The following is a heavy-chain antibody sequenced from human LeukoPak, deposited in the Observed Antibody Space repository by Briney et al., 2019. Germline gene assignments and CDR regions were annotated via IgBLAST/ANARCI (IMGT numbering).Heavy chain of an antibody. CDR1: GFTFSSYA. Sequence: GGSLRLSCAASGFTFSSYAMSWVRQAPGKGLEWVSAISGSGGSTYYADSVKGRFTISRDNSKNTLYLQMESLRAEDTAVYYCAKDKSSGYYYFDYWGQGTLVTVSS. J-gene: IGHJ4*02. V-gene: IGHV3-23*01. D-gene: IGHD3-22*01. CDR2: ISGSGGST. CDR3: AKDKSSGYYYFDY.